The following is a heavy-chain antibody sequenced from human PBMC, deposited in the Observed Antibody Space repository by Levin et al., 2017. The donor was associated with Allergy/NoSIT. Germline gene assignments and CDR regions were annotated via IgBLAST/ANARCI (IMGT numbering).Heavy chain of an antibody. D-gene: IGHD3-10*01. Sequence: GESLKISCTASGFTFSDHYMDWVRQAPGKGLEWVGRSRNKANSYSTEYAASVKGRFAISRDDSTNSLYLQMNSLKTEDAAVYYCARGGFRVSGNGLDHWGQGTLVTVSS. CDR2: SRNKANSYST. J-gene: IGHJ5*02. CDR3: ARGGFRVSGNGLDH. CDR1: GFTFSDHY. V-gene: IGHV3-72*01.